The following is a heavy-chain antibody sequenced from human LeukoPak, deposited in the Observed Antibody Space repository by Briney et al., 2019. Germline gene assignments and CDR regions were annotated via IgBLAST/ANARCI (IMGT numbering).Heavy chain of an antibody. Sequence: SEALSLTCTVSGGSISSYYWSWIRQPPGKGLEWIGYIYYSGSTYYNPSLKSRVTISVDTSKNQFSLKLSSVTAADTAVYYCARDRGGYSYGYDYWGQGTLVTVSS. D-gene: IGHD5-18*01. J-gene: IGHJ4*02. CDR1: GGSISSYY. CDR2: IYYSGST. V-gene: IGHV4-59*12. CDR3: ARDRGGYSYGYDY.